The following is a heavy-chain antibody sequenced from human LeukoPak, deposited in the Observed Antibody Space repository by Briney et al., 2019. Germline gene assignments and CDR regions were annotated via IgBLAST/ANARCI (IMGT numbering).Heavy chain of an antibody. D-gene: IGHD3-22*01. Sequence: PGGSLRLSCAASGFTFSSYAMSWVRQAPGKGLEWVSAIIASGGSTYYADSVKGRFTISRDNSKNTLYLQMNSLRAEDTAVYYCAKDPITMIVSGHPGGDYWGQGTLVTVSS. J-gene: IGHJ4*02. CDR2: IIASGGST. V-gene: IGHV3-23*01. CDR3: AKDPITMIVSGHPGGDY. CDR1: GFTFSSYA.